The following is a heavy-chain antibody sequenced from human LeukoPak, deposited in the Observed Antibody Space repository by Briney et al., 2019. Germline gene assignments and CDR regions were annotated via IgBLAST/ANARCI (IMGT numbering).Heavy chain of an antibody. J-gene: IGHJ6*03. Sequence: PSETLSLTCTVSGGSISNYFWSWIRQPPGKGLECIGYVYYSDSTNYNPSLKSRVTVSVDTSKNQFSLKLTSVTAADTAVYYCARVNGRGTMVRASYYYYYYMDVWGKGTTVTISS. V-gene: IGHV4-59*01. CDR3: ARVNGRGTMVRASYYYYYYMDV. CDR2: VYYSDST. CDR1: GGSISNYF. D-gene: IGHD3-10*01.